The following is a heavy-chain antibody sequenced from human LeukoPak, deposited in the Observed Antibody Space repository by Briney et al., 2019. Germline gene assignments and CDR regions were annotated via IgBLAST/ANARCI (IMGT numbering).Heavy chain of an antibody. CDR1: AFSLSAYN. CDR3: AREAVRGVPDY. Sequence: GGSLRLSCAASAFSLSAYNMNWVRQAPGKGLEWVSSISYTGTYIYYADSVKGRFTISRDNAKNSLYLQMNSLRAEDTAVYYCAREAVRGVPDYWGQGTLVTVSS. J-gene: IGHJ4*02. D-gene: IGHD3-10*01. CDR2: ISYTGTYI. V-gene: IGHV3-21*01.